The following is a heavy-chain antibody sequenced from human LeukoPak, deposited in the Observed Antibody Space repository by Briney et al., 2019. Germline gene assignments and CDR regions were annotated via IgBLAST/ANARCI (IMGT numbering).Heavy chain of an antibody. CDR3: AKGISYYYYYYMDV. D-gene: IGHD6-13*01. J-gene: IGHJ6*03. CDR1: GFTFSSYA. CDR2: ISGSGGST. V-gene: IGHV3-23*01. Sequence: GGSPRLSCAASGFTFSSYAMSWVRQAPGKGLEWVSAISGSGGSTYYADSVKGRFTISRDNSKNTLYLQMNSLRAEDTAVYYCAKGISYYYYYYMDVWGKGTTVTVSS.